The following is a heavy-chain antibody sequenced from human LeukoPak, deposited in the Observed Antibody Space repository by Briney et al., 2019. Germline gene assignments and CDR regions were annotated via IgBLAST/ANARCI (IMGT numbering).Heavy chain of an antibody. D-gene: IGHD6-19*01. J-gene: IGHJ3*02. Sequence: ASVKVSCKASGYTFTSYDINWVRQATGQGLEWMGWMNPNSGNTGYAQKFQGRVTITRNTSISTAYMELSSLRSEDTAVYYCARRKTRQWLVSLNDAFDIWGQGTMVTVSS. CDR2: MNPNSGNT. CDR1: GYTFTSYD. V-gene: IGHV1-8*03. CDR3: ARRKTRQWLVSLNDAFDI.